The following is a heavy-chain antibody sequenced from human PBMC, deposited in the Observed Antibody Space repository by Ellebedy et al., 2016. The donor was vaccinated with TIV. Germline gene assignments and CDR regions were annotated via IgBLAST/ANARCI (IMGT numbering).Heavy chain of an antibody. Sequence: PGGSLRLSCAAWGFSFSNFWMSWVRQAPGKGLEWVSYISSSSSTIYYADSVKGRFTISRDNAKNSLYLQMNSLRAEDTAVYYCARGWAAAPDYWGQGTLVTVSS. J-gene: IGHJ4*02. V-gene: IGHV3-48*01. CDR1: GFSFSNFW. CDR2: ISSSSSTI. D-gene: IGHD2-15*01. CDR3: ARGWAAAPDY.